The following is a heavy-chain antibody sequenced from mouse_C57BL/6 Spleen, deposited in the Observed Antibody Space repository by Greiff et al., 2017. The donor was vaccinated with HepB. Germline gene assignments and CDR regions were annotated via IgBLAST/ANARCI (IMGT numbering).Heavy chain of an antibody. CDR3: ARGGTGEADFDD. V-gene: IGHV1-64*01. CDR1: GYTFTSYW. Sequence: VQLQQPGAELVKPGASVKLSCKASGYTFTSYWMHWVKQRPGQGLEWIGMIHPNSGSTNYNEKFKSKATLTVDKSSSTAYMQLSSLTSEDSAVYYCARGGTGEADFDDWGKGTTLTVSS. CDR2: IHPNSGST. J-gene: IGHJ2*01. D-gene: IGHD1-1*01.